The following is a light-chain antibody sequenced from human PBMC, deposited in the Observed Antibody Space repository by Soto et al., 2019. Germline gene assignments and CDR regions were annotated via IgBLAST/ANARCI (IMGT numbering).Light chain of an antibody. V-gene: IGKV4-1*01. J-gene: IGKJ2*01. CDR3: QQHFGVPHT. CDR1: XXXIYXSXXXXX. Sequence: SLXERXTXXCXXXXXXIYXSXXXXXVNWYQQKPGQPPKLLIYWASARESGVPDRFSGSGSGTDFTLTISSLQAEDVAVYYCQQHFGVPHTFGQGTKLEIK. CDR2: WAS.